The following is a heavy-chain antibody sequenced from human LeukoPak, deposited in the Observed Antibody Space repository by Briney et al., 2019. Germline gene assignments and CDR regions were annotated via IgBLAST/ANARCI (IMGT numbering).Heavy chain of an antibody. J-gene: IGHJ6*02. CDR3: ARGPSFIAVAGTDYYYGMDV. CDR2: INHSRST. CDR1: GGSFSGYY. D-gene: IGHD6-19*01. V-gene: IGHV4-34*01. Sequence: SETLSLTCAVYGGSFSGYYWSWIRQPPGKGLEWIGEINHSRSTNYNPSLKSRVTISVDTSKNRFSLKLSSVTAADTAVYYCARGPSFIAVAGTDYYYGMDVWGQGTTVTVSS.